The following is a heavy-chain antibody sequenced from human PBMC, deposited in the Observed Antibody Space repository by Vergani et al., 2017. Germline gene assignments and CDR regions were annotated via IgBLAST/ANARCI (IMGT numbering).Heavy chain of an antibody. CDR2: IDHTGRP. CDR3: ARVNTETNGHLYYYYYMDV. J-gene: IGHJ6*03. V-gene: IGHV4-34*01. Sequence: VQLQQWGGGLLKPSETLSLTCVVNGGSFTSYHWTWIRQSPGEGLEWVGDIDHTGRPDYNPSLKSRLTMSVDNSRNQFSLTLNSVTATDTAIYFCARVNTETNGHLYYYYYMDVWGQGTAVTVS. D-gene: IGHD4-11*01. CDR1: GGSFTSYH.